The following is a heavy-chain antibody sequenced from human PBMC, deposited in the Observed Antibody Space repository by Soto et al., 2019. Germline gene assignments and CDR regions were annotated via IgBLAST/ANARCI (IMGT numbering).Heavy chain of an antibody. CDR3: ARARESPYDHGDYGPLEY. D-gene: IGHD4-17*01. V-gene: IGHV1-46*01. Sequence: ASVKVSCKASGYTFTSYYMHWVRQAPGQGLEWMGIINPSGGSTSYAQKFQGRVTMTRDTSTSTVYMELSSLRSEDTAVYYCARARESPYDHGDYGPLEYWGQGTLVNVS. CDR1: GYTFTSYY. J-gene: IGHJ4*02. CDR2: INPSGGST.